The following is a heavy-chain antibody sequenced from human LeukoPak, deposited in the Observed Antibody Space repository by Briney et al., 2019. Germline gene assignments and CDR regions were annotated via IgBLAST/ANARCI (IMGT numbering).Heavy chain of an antibody. CDR3: TTESWGSYRYYVDY. Sequence: PGGSLRLSCAASGFTFSNAWMSWVRQAPGKGLEWVGRIKSKTDGGTTDYAAPVKGRFTISRDDSKNTLYLQMNSLKTEDTAVYYCTTESWGSYRYYVDYWGQGTLVTVSS. J-gene: IGHJ4*02. CDR2: IKSKTDGGTT. CDR1: GFTFSNAW. V-gene: IGHV3-15*01. D-gene: IGHD3-16*02.